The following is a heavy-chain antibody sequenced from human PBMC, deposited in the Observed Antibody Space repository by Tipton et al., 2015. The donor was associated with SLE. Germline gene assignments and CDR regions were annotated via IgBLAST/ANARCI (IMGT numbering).Heavy chain of an antibody. V-gene: IGHV3-74*01. D-gene: IGHD3-22*01. CDR3: ASHYDSTFS. CDR2: INSDGSST. CDR1: GFSFSSFW. J-gene: IGHJ5*02. Sequence: SLRLSCAASGFSFSSFWMHWVRQAPGKGLVWVSRINSDGSSTDYADSVKGRFSISRDNAENILYLQMSTLRAEDTGVYYCASHYDSTFSWGQGTLVTVSS.